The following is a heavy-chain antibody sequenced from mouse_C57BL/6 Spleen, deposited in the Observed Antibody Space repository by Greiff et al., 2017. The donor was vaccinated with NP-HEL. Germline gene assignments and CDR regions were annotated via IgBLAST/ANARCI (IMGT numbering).Heavy chain of an antibody. CDR3: ARALDGYPFAY. CDR1: GYTFTSYW. D-gene: IGHD2-3*01. V-gene: IGHV1-69*01. J-gene: IGHJ3*01. CDR2: IDPSDSYT. Sequence: QVQLQQSGAELVMPGASVKLSCKASGYTFTSYWMHWVKQRPGQGLEWIGEIDPSDSYTNYNQKFKGKSTLTVDKSSSTAYMQLSSLTSEDSAVYYCARALDGYPFAYWGQGTLVTVSA.